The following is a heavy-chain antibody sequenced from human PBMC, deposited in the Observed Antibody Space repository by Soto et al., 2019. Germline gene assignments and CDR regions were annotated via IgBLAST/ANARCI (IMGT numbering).Heavy chain of an antibody. J-gene: IGHJ4*02. D-gene: IGHD3-10*01. Sequence: EVQLVESGGGLVQPGGSLRLSCAAYGFSFSRNWMNWVRQSLGKGLEWVANIKQDGGEKNYVDSVKCLFTISRDNGKNPLYLQMNSLRAEDTAVYDCASDETCRGAPFDYWGQGTLVTVSS. V-gene: IGHV3-7*01. CDR2: IKQDGGEK. CDR3: ASDETCRGAPFDY. CDR1: GFSFSRNW.